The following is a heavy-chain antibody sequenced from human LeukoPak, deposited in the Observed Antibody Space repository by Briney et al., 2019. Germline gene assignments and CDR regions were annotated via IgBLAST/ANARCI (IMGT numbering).Heavy chain of an antibody. Sequence: SETLSLTCGASGGTISNTNWWTGGREPPQKGLEGIGEDNRQGSTNYNPSLKSRVTISGDTSTNKFSLILRCVTAEETAVSYCARGGSSGYTTWGQGTLVTVSS. CDR3: ARGGSSGYTT. D-gene: IGHD3-22*01. J-gene: IGHJ5*02. CDR1: GGTISNTNW. V-gene: IGHV4-4*02. CDR2: DNRQGST.